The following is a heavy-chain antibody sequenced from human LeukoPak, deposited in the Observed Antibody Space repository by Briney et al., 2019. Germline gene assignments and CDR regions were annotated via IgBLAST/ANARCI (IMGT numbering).Heavy chain of an antibody. Sequence: GESLKISCKGSGYSFTSYWIGWVRQMPGKGLEWMGIIYPGDSDTRYSPSFEGQVTISADKSISTAYLQWSSLKASDTAMYYCARHAVRDGYNRHNDYWGQGTLVTVSS. CDR3: ARHAVRDGYNRHNDY. CDR1: GYSFTSYW. D-gene: IGHD5-24*01. CDR2: IYPGDSDT. V-gene: IGHV5-51*01. J-gene: IGHJ4*02.